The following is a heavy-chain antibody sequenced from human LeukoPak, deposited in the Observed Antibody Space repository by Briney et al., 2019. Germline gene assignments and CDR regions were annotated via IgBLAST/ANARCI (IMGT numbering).Heavy chain of an antibody. CDR2: IYYSGST. D-gene: IGHD3-10*01. CDR3: ARRITMVRGASLGFDP. CDR1: GGSISSSSYY. J-gene: IGHJ5*02. V-gene: IGHV4-39*07. Sequence: RASETLSLTCTVSGGSISSSSYYWGWIRQPPGKGLEWIGSIYYSGSTYYNPSLKSRVTISVDTSKNQFSLKLSSVTAADTAVYYCARRITMVRGASLGFDPWGQGTLVTVSS.